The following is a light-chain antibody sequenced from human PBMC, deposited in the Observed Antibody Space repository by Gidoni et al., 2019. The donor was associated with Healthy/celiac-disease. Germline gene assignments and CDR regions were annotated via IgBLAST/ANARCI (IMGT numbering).Light chain of an antibody. V-gene: IGKV3-20*01. CDR2: GAS. CDR1: QSVSSSY. J-gene: IGKJ2*01. Sequence: EIVLTQSPGTLSLSPGERATLSCRASQSVSSSYLAWYQQKPGQAPRLLIYGASSSGSGTDFTLTISRLEPEDFAVYYCQQYGSSYTFGQGTKLETK. CDR3: QQYGSSYT.